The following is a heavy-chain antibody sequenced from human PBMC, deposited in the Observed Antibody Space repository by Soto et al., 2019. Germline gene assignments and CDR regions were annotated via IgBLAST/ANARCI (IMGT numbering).Heavy chain of an antibody. V-gene: IGHV3-30*03. CDR1: GFTFSSYG. J-gene: IGHJ4*02. D-gene: IGHD3-16*02. CDR3: ATLPPPGYDYIWGSYRSETDY. Sequence: GVSLRLSCAASGFTFSSYGMHWVRQAPGKGLEWVAVISYDGSNKYYADSVKGRFTISRDNSKNTLYLQMNSLRAEDTAVYYCATLPPPGYDYIWGSYRSETDYWGQGTLVTVSS. CDR2: ISYDGSNK.